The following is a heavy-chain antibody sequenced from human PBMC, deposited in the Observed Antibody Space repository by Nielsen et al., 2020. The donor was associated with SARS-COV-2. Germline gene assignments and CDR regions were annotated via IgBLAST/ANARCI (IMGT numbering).Heavy chain of an antibody. V-gene: IGHV3-73*01. CDR1: GFTFSGSA. Sequence: GESLKISCAASGFTFSGSAMHWVRQASGKGLEWLGRIRSYANEYATAYAASVKGRFTISRDDSKNTAYLQMSSLRAEDTAVYYCASLVGLELLRYYYGMDVWGQGTTVTVSS. CDR3: ASLVGLELLRYYYGMDV. D-gene: IGHD1-7*01. CDR2: IRSYANEYAT. J-gene: IGHJ6*02.